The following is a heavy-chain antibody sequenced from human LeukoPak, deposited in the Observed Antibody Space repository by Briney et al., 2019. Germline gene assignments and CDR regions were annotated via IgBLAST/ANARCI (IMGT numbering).Heavy chain of an antibody. CDR2: ISYDGSNK. Sequence: GGSLRLSCAASGFTFSSYGMHWVRQAPGKGLEWVAVISYDGSNKYYADSVKGRFTISRDNSKNTLYLQMNSLRAEDTAVYYCAKAEQWPPSDWGQGTLVTVSS. CDR1: GFTFSSYG. J-gene: IGHJ4*02. V-gene: IGHV3-30*18. D-gene: IGHD6-19*01. CDR3: AKAEQWPPSD.